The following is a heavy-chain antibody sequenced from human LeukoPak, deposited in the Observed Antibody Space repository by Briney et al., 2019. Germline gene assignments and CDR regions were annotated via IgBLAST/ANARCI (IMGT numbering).Heavy chain of an antibody. J-gene: IGHJ6*02. Sequence: PVKVSCKASGGTFSSYAISWVRQAPGQGLEWMGGIIPIFGTANYAQKFQGRVTITADESTSTAYMELSSLRSEDTAVYYCARGDSDTYYYYGMDVWGQGTTVTVSS. CDR1: GGTFSSYA. CDR2: IIPIFGTA. D-gene: IGHD2-15*01. CDR3: ARGDSDTYYYYGMDV. V-gene: IGHV1-69*13.